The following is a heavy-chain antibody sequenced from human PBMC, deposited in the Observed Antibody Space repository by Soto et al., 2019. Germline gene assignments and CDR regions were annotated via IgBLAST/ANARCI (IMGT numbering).Heavy chain of an antibody. Sequence: SGPTLVNPTETLTLTCPVSGFSLSNARMGVSWIRQPPGKALEWLAHIFSNDEKSYSTSLKSRLTISKDTSKSQVVLTMTNMDPVDTATYYCARIRTYYDFWSGYLMDVWGQGTTVTVSS. V-gene: IGHV2-26*01. CDR1: GFSLSNARMG. J-gene: IGHJ6*02. CDR3: ARIRTYYDFWSGYLMDV. CDR2: IFSNDEK. D-gene: IGHD3-3*01.